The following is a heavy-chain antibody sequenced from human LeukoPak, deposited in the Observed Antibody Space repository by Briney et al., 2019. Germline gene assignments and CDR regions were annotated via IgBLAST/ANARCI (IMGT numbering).Heavy chain of an antibody. V-gene: IGHV1-18*01. D-gene: IGHD4-17*01. CDR2: ITTYNGNT. J-gene: IGHJ4*02. CDR3: ARGYDYGDYVGDFDY. CDR1: GYTFTSYP. Sequence: ASVKVSCKASGYTFTSYPITWVRQAPGQGLEWMGWITTYNGNTNYAQKLQGRVTITTDTSTSTAYMDLRGLRSDDTAVCYCARGYDYGDYVGDFDYWGQGTLVTVSS.